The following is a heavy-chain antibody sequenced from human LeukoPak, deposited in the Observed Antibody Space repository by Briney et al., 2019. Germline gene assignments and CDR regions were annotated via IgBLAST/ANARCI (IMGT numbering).Heavy chain of an antibody. CDR2: FDPEDGET. Sequence: ASVKVSCKVSGYTLTELSMHWVRQAPGNGLEWMGGFDPEDGETIYAQKFQGRVTMTEDTSTDTAFLYLSSLKFEDTAVYYCAAIAIDYDGGAEAFDFWGQGTLVTVSS. CDR3: AAIAIDYDGGAEAFDF. J-gene: IGHJ3*01. V-gene: IGHV1-24*01. D-gene: IGHD4-17*01. CDR1: GYTLTELS.